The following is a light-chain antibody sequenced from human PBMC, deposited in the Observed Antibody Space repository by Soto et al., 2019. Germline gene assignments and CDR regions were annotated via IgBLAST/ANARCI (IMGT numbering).Light chain of an antibody. CDR2: DVG. CDR1: SSDVGGYSY. V-gene: IGLV2-14*01. J-gene: IGLJ1*01. CDR3: SSYTSSSTGV. Sequence: QSALTQPASVSGSPGQSITISCTGTSSDVGGYSYVSWYQQHPGKAPKLMIYDVGNRPSGVSNRCSGSKSGNTASLTISGLQAEDEADYYCSSYTSSSTGVFGTGTKVTV.